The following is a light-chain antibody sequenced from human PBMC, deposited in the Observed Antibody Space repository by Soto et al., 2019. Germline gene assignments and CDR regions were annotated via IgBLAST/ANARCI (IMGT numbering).Light chain of an antibody. Sequence: QSVLTQPPSVSGAPGQRVTISCTGSSSNIGANYDVHWYQSLPGTAPKLLIYTNSNRPSGVPDRFSVSKSGTSASLAITGLQAEDEADYYCQSYDSSLSGSYVFGTGTKVTVL. CDR2: TNS. J-gene: IGLJ1*01. CDR3: QSYDSSLSGSYV. V-gene: IGLV1-40*01. CDR1: SSNIGANYD.